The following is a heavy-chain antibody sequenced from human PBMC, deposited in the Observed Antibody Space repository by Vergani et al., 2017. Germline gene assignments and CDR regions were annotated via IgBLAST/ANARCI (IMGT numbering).Heavy chain of an antibody. CDR1: GYTFTTYL. CDR2: INPNSGAP. D-gene: IGHD2-21*02. Sequence: QVHLGQSGAEVKKPGASVKVSCKASGYTFTTYLLHWVRQAPGQGLEWMGWINPNSGAPNYAQKFRGRVTMTRDTSISTAYMELSGLTSDDTAVYFCARLGGDFSRWGQGTLVTVSS. CDR3: ARLGGDFSR. J-gene: IGHJ4*02. V-gene: IGHV1-2*02.